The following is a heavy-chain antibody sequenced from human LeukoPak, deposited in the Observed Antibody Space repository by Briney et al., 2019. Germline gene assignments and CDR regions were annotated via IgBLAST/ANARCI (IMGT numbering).Heavy chain of an antibody. D-gene: IGHD6-19*01. J-gene: IGHJ6*03. CDR1: GFTLSDYY. CDR3: ARYGNGWDYYIDV. Sequence: GGSLRLSCAASGFTLSDYYMSWIRQAPGKGLEWLSYISITTRTIYYADSVRGRFTISRDNGKNSLYLQANSLRAEDTAVYYCARYGNGWDYYIDVWGKGTTVTVSS. CDR2: ISITTRTI. V-gene: IGHV3-11*01.